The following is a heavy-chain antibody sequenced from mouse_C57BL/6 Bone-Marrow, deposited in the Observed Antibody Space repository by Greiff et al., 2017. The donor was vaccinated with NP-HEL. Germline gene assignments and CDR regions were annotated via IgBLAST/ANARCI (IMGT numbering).Heavy chain of an antibody. CDR1: GYTFTSYW. Sequence: QVQLQQPGAELVKPGASVKMSCKASGYTFTSYWIPWVKQRPGQGLEWIGVIYPGSGSTNYNEQLKSKATLTVDTSSSTAYMQLSSLTSEDSAVYYCARGGYYGRYDFDYWGQGTTLTVSS. V-gene: IGHV1-55*01. D-gene: IGHD1-1*01. CDR2: IYPGSGST. J-gene: IGHJ2*01. CDR3: ARGGYYGRYDFDY.